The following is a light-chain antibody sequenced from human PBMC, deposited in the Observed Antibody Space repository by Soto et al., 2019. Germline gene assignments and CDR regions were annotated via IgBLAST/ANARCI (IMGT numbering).Light chain of an antibody. CDR1: SSDVGGYNY. CDR3: CSYAGSYTWV. Sequence: QPVLTQPRSVSRSPGQSVTISCTGTSSDVGGYNYVSWYQQHPGKAPKLMIYDVSKRPSGVPDRFSGSKSGNTASLTISGLQAEDEADYYCCSYAGSYTWVFGGGTKLTVL. CDR2: DVS. J-gene: IGLJ3*02. V-gene: IGLV2-11*01.